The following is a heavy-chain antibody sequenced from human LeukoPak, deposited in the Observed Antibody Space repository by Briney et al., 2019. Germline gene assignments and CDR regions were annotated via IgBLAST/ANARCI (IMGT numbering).Heavy chain of an antibody. J-gene: IGHJ4*02. CDR1: GGSFSGYY. CDR3: ARVIESYYDSSGYHTQLRYYFDY. D-gene: IGHD3-22*01. V-gene: IGHV4-34*01. Sequence: SETLSLTCAVYGGSFSGYYWSWIRQPPGKGLEWIGEINHSGSTNYNPSLKSRVTISVDTSKNQFSLKLSSVTAADTAVYYCARVIESYYDSSGYHTQLRYYFDYWGQGALVTVSS. CDR2: INHSGST.